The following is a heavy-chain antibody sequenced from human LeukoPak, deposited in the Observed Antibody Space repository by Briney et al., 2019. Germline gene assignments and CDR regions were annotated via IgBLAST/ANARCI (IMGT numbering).Heavy chain of an antibody. CDR2: ISYDGSNK. J-gene: IGHJ5*02. Sequence: AGRSLRLSCAASGFTFSSYAMHWVRQAPGKGLEWVAVISYDGSNKYYADSVKGRFTISRDNSKNTLYLQMNSLRAEDTAVYYCAKDWVTTVLSWGQGTLVTVSS. V-gene: IGHV3-30-3*01. CDR1: GFTFSSYA. CDR3: AKDWVTTVLS. D-gene: IGHD4-17*01.